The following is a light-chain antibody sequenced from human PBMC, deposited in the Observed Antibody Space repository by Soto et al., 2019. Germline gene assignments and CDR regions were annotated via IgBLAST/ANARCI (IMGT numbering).Light chain of an antibody. CDR1: QTISGT. Sequence: EIVMTQSPATLSVSPGGRATLSCRASQTISGTLAWYQQKPGQAPRLLIHGASTRAPGFPARFSGSGSGTDFTLTINSLEPEDFAVYYCQQRSNWPSITFGQGTRLEIK. CDR3: QQRSNWPSIT. V-gene: IGKV3-15*01. J-gene: IGKJ5*01. CDR2: GAS.